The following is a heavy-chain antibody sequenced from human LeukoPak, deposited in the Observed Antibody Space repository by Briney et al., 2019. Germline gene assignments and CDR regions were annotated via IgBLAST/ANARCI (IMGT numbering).Heavy chain of an antibody. J-gene: IGHJ4*02. D-gene: IGHD6-6*01. Sequence: PSETLSLTCTVSGGSISSSSYYWGWIRQPPGKGLECIGSIYYSARTYYNPSLKSRVTISVDTSKNQFSLKLSSVTAADTAVYYCPRVGYSSSIDYWGQGTLVTVSS. CDR3: PRVGYSSSIDY. V-gene: IGHV4-39*07. CDR1: GGSISSSSYY. CDR2: IYYSART.